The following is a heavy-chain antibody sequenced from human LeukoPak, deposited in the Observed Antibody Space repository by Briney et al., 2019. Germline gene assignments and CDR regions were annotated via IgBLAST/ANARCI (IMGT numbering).Heavy chain of an antibody. V-gene: IGHV4-61*01. CDR3: ARVGYQLLYDY. D-gene: IGHD2-2*02. Sequence: PSETLSLTCTVSGGSVSSGIYYWSWIRQPPGKGLEWIGYIYYSGSTNYNPSLKSRVTISVDTSKNQFSLKLSSVTAADTAVYYCARVGYQLLYDYWGQGTLVTVSS. CDR1: GGSVSSGIYY. CDR2: IYYSGST. J-gene: IGHJ4*02.